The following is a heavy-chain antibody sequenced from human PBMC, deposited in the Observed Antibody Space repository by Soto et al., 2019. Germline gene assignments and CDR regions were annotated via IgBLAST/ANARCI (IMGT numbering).Heavy chain of an antibody. J-gene: IGHJ4*02. CDR3: ARVDCSSTSCSTGKGRYFDY. Sequence: QVQLQQWGAGLLKPSETLSLTCAVYGGSFSGYYWSWIRQPPGRGLEWIGDINHSGSTNYNPSLKSRVRISVDTSKIQFALKLSSVTAADTAVYYCARVDCSSTSCSTGKGRYFDYWGQGTLVTVSS. CDR2: INHSGST. V-gene: IGHV4-34*01. CDR1: GGSFSGYY. D-gene: IGHD2-2*02.